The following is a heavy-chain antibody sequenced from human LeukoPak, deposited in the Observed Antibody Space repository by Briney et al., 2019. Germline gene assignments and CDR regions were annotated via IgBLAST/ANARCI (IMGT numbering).Heavy chain of an antibody. J-gene: IGHJ6*03. V-gene: IGHV1-69*05. CDR1: GGTFSSYA. CDR2: IITIFGTA. Sequence: SVKVSCKASGGTFSSYAISWVRQAPGQGLEWMGGIITIFGTANYAQKFQGRVTITTDESTSTAYMELSSLRSEDTAVYYCARGPTYYYGSGSYYANYYYYMDVWGKGTTVTVSS. CDR3: ARGPTYYYGSGSYYANYYYYMDV. D-gene: IGHD3-10*01.